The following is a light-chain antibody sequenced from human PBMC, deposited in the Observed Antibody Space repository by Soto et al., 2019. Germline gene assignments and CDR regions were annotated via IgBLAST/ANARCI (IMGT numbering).Light chain of an antibody. CDR3: QQYHSHWT. Sequence: QMTQSPSTLSASVGDRVTINCRASQNIRSRLAWFQQKPGKAPKLLIYDASSLESGVPPRFSRSGSGTEFTLTISRLQTDDFSTYYCQQYHSHWTFGPGTKVDIK. CDR1: QNIRSR. CDR2: DAS. J-gene: IGKJ1*01. V-gene: IGKV1-5*01.